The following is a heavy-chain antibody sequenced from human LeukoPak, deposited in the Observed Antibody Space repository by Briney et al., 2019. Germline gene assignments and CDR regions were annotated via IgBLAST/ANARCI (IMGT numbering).Heavy chain of an antibody. CDR1: GFTFSISS. CDR3: ARDYYDSLFDY. CDR2: INNVASHI. V-gene: IGHV3-21*01. J-gene: IGHJ4*02. Sequence: GGSLRLSCVASGFTFSISSMSWIRQAPGKGLEWVSSINNVASHIYYAGSVRGRFTISRDNAKNSVYLQMDSLRAEDTAVYYCARDYYDSLFDYWGQGTLVTVSS. D-gene: IGHD3-22*01.